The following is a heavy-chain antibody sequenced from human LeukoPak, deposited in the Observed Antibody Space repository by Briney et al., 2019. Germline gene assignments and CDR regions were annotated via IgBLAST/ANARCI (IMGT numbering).Heavy chain of an antibody. D-gene: IGHD2-15*01. CDR3: ARARSYGWWPHFDY. V-gene: IGHV4-61*02. Sequence: TPSETLSLTCTVSGGSISSGSYYWSWIRQPAGKGLEWIGRIYTSGSTNYNPSLKSRVTISVDTSKNQFSLKLSSVTAADTAVYYCARARSYGWWPHFDYWGQGTLVTVSS. CDR1: GGSISSGSYY. CDR2: IYTSGST. J-gene: IGHJ4*02.